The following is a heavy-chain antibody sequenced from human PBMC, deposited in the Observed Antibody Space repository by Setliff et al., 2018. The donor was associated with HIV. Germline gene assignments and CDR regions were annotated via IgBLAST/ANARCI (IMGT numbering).Heavy chain of an antibody. D-gene: IGHD6-6*01. CDR2: IKQDGSEK. CDR1: GFTPAFPFNSYW. CDR3: ARDIPPEYPGFDL. J-gene: IGHJ3*01. Sequence: PGGSLRLSCVGSGFTPAFPFNSYWMSWVRQAPGKGLEWMANIKQDGSEKYYVDSVKGRFTISRDNAKNSLYLQMSGLRVDDTAVYFCARDIPPEYPGFDLWGQGTVVTVSS. V-gene: IGHV3-7*01.